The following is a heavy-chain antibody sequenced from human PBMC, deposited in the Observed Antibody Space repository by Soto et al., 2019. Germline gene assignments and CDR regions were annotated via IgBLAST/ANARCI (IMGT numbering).Heavy chain of an antibody. CDR2: INADNGNT. D-gene: IGHD5-12*01. CDR3: AREVGFYSYYGMDV. Sequence: QVQLVQSGAEVKKPGASVKVSCKASGYTFTSYAMHWVRQAPGQRLEWMGWINADNGNTKYSQKFQGRVTITRDTSASTAYMELSSLRSEDTAVYYCAREVGFYSYYGMDVWGQGTTVTVSS. J-gene: IGHJ6*02. V-gene: IGHV1-3*01. CDR1: GYTFTSYA.